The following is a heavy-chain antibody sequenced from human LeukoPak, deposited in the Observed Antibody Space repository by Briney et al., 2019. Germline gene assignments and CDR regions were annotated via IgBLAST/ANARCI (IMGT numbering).Heavy chain of an antibody. CDR1: GFTFSGYD. J-gene: IGHJ5*02. Sequence: GGSLRLSCAASGFTFSGYDMNWVRQAPGKGLEWVSAISGSGGSTYYADSVKGRFTISRDNSKNTLYLQMNSLRAEDTAVYYCAKDSSYGDYLSGFDPWGQGTLVTVSS. CDR3: AKDSSYGDYLSGFDP. CDR2: ISGSGGST. D-gene: IGHD4-17*01. V-gene: IGHV3-23*01.